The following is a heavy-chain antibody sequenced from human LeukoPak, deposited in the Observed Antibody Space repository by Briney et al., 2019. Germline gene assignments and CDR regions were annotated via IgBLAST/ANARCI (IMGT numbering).Heavy chain of an antibody. CDR2: INPNSGGT. V-gene: IGHV1-2*02. Sequence: ASVKVSCKASGYTFTGYYMHWVRQAPGQGLEWMGLINPNSGGTNYAQKFQGRVTMTRDTSISTAYMELSRLRSDDTAVYYCARGEVYSSSWYTKSMVGMDVWGQGTTVTVSS. CDR1: GYTFTGYY. J-gene: IGHJ6*02. CDR3: ARGEVYSSSWYTKSMVGMDV. D-gene: IGHD6-13*01.